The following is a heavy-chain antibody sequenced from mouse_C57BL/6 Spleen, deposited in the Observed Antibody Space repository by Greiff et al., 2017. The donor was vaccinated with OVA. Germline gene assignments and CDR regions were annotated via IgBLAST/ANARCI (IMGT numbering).Heavy chain of an antibody. V-gene: IGHV5-6*01. CDR2: ISSGGSYT. D-gene: IGHD2-4*01. Sequence: EVQGVESGGDLVKPGGSLKLSCAASGFTFSSYGMSWVRQTPDKRLEWVATISSGGSYTYYPDSVKGRFTISRDNAKNTLYLQMSSLKSEDTAMYYCARLGDYDEDQVWFAYWGQGTLVTVSA. CDR3: ARLGDYDEDQVWFAY. CDR1: GFTFSSYG. J-gene: IGHJ3*01.